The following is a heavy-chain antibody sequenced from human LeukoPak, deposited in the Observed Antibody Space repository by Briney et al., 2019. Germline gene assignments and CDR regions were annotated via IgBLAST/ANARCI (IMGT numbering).Heavy chain of an antibody. J-gene: IGHJ2*01. D-gene: IGHD2-2*01. CDR3: ASYANSIVVQQAASIYWDFDF. V-gene: IGHV4-34*01. CDR2: INHSGST. CDR1: GGTFSGYY. Sequence: SETLSLTCAVYGGTFSGYYWSWVRHPPGKGLEWIGEINHSGSTNYNPSLKSRVTTSVDTSKNQFSLKLSSVHAADTAVYYSASYANSIVVQQAASIYWDFDFWGRGTLVTVSS.